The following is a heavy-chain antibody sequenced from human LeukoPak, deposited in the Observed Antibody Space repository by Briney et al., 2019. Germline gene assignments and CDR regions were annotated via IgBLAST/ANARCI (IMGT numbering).Heavy chain of an antibody. CDR1: GGSFSGYY. V-gene: IGHV4-34*01. D-gene: IGHD2-2*01. CDR2: INHSGST. Sequence: SETLFLTCAVYGGSFSGYYWIWIRQPPGKGLEWIGEINHSGSTNYNPSLKSRVTISVDTSKNQFSLKLTSVTAADTAVYYCARVRGYCSSTICYRYYFDYWGQGTLVTVSS. CDR3: ARVRGYCSSTICYRYYFDY. J-gene: IGHJ4*02.